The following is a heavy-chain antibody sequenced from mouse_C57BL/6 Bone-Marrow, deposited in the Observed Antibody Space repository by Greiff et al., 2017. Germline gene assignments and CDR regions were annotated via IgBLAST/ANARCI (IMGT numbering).Heavy chain of an antibody. J-gene: IGHJ2*01. CDR1: GYTFTNYW. V-gene: IGHV1-63*01. CDR3: EGGAGNATVAFDY. D-gene: IGHD1-1*01. CDR2: IYPGGGYT. Sequence: QVQLQQSGAELVRPGTSVKMSCKASGYTFTNYWIGWAKQRPGHGLEWIGDIYPGGGYTNYNEKLKGKATLTADKSSSTAYMQFSSLTSADSAIYYYEGGAGNATVAFDYWGHGTTLTFSS.